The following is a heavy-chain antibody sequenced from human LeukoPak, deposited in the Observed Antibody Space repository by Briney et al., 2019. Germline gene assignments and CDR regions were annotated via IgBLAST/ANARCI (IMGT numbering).Heavy chain of an antibody. J-gene: IGHJ4*02. CDR3: AKELSRARFGVVIIGNFDY. D-gene: IGHD3-3*01. CDR2: ISGSGGST. Sequence: GGSLRLSCAASGFTFSSYAMSWVRQAPGKGLEWVSAISGSGGSTYYADSVKGRFTISRDNSKNTLYLQMNSLRAEDTAVYYCAKELSRARFGVVIIGNFDYWGQGTLVTVSS. V-gene: IGHV3-23*01. CDR1: GFTFSSYA.